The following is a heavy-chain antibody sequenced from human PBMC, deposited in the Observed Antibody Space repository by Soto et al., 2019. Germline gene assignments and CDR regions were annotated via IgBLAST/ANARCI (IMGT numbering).Heavy chain of an antibody. V-gene: IGHV3-30*18. CDR1: GFTFSSYG. Sequence: QVQLVESGGGVVQPGRSLRLSCAASGFTFSSYGMHWVRQAPGKGLEWVAVISYDGSNKYYADSVKGRFTISRDNSKNTLYLQMNSLRAEDTAVYYCAKGRGAARLGWFDPWGQGTLVTVSS. CDR3: AKGRGAARLGWFDP. CDR2: ISYDGSNK. D-gene: IGHD6-6*01. J-gene: IGHJ5*02.